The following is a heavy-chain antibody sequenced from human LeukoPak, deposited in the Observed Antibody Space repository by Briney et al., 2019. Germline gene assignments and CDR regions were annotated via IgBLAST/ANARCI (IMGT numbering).Heavy chain of an antibody. D-gene: IGHD6-13*01. J-gene: IGHJ3*02. CDR1: GFTFSNYW. V-gene: IGHV3-7*01. CDR2: INLDGSEK. CDR3: ARDSEKSSSFAFDI. Sequence: GGSLRLSCAASGFTFSNYWMAWVRQAPGKGLEWVANINLDGSEKDYVDSLKGRGTISRDDAKNSLYLQVNTLRAEDTAVYYCARDSEKSSSFAFDIWGQGTVVTVSS.